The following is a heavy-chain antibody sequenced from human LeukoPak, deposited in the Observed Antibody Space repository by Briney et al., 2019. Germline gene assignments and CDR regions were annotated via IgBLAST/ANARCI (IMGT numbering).Heavy chain of an antibody. D-gene: IGHD6-13*01. J-gene: IGHJ2*01. Sequence: KPSETLSLTCTVSGGSISRYYWSWIRQPPGKGLEWIGYIYYSYSGSTNFIPSLKSRVTMSVDTSKNQLSLKMTSVTAADTAVYYCARRSHIAAAGPYWYFDLWGRGTLVTVSS. CDR1: GGSISRYY. CDR2: IYYSYSGST. V-gene: IGHV4-59*08. CDR3: ARRSHIAAAGPYWYFDL.